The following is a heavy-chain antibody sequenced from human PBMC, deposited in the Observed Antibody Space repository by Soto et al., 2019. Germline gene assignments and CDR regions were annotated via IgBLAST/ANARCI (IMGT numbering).Heavy chain of an antibody. CDR3: ARDLTVVVPAASRYYYYYGMDV. CDR1: GLTFSSYS. D-gene: IGHD2-2*01. V-gene: IGHV3-21*01. CDR2: ISSSSSYI. J-gene: IGHJ6*02. Sequence: GGSLRLSCAASGLTFSSYSMNWVRQAPGKGLEWVSSISSSSSYIYYADSVKGRFTISRDNAKNSLYLQMNSLRAEDTAVYYCARDLTVVVPAASRYYYYYGMDVWGQGTTVTVSS.